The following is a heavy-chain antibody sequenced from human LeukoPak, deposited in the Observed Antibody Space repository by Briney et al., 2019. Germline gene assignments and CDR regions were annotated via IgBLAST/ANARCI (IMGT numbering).Heavy chain of an antibody. Sequence: SETLTLTYTAAGGSISCYYWSWIRQPPGKGLDWIGYIYYSGSTNYNPSLKSRVTISVDTSKNQFSLKLSSVTAADTAVYYCARGDYYDSSGYSDYFDYWGQGTLVTVSS. D-gene: IGHD3-22*01. V-gene: IGHV4-59*01. J-gene: IGHJ4*02. CDR3: ARGDYYDSSGYSDYFDY. CDR2: IYYSGST. CDR1: GGSISCYY.